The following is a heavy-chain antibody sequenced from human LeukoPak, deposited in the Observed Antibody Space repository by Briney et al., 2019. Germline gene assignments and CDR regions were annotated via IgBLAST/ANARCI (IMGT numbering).Heavy chain of an antibody. J-gene: IGHJ6*03. Sequence: GASVKVSCKASGGTFSSYAISWVRQAPGQGLEWMGGIIPIFGTANYAQKFQGRVTITADESTSTAYMELSSLRSEDTAVYYCARHRSSGWPYYYYYMDVWGKGTTVTVSS. V-gene: IGHV1-69*13. CDR1: GGTFSSYA. D-gene: IGHD6-19*01. CDR3: ARHRSSGWPYYYYYMDV. CDR2: IIPIFGTA.